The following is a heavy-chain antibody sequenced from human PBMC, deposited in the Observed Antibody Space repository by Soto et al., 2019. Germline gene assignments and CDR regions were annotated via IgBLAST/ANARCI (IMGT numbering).Heavy chain of an antibody. CDR2: IFPYTGDT. J-gene: IGHJ4*02. V-gene: IGHV1-18*04. Sequence: QAQLVQSGAEVKTPGASVKVSCKTSAYAFNTYAINWVRQAPGQGLEWLGSIFPYTGDTHYSQNLQARVTMTADTSTSTAYMEMTTLTSDDTAVYYCARGGFSSSWRLVFWGRGTLVTVSS. CDR1: AYAFNTYA. D-gene: IGHD6-13*01. CDR3: ARGGFSSSWRLVF.